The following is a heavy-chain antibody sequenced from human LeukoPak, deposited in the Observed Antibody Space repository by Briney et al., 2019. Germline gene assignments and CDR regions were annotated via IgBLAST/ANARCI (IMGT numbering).Heavy chain of an antibody. D-gene: IGHD3-10*01. CDR3: ARSYGSGSLDYFDY. CDR1: GFTFISYA. CDR2: ISGSGGST. Sequence: PGGSLRLSCAASGFTFISYAMSWVRQAPGKGLEWVSAISGSGGSTYYADSVKGRFTISRDNSKNTLYLQMNSLRAEDTAVYYCARSYGSGSLDYFDYWGQGTLVTVSS. V-gene: IGHV3-23*01. J-gene: IGHJ4*02.